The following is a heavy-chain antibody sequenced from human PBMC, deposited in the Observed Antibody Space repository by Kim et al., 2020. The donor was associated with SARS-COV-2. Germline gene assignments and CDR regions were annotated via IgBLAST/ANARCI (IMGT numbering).Heavy chain of an antibody. CDR2: INAGNGNT. D-gene: IGHD6-19*01. V-gene: IGHV1-3*01. Sequence: ASVKVSCKASGYTFTSYAMHWVRQAPGQRLEWMGWINAGNGNTKYSQKFQGRVTITRDTSASTAYMELSSLRSEDTAVYYCARDPRSGYSSGWAGTFDYWGQGTLVTVSS. CDR3: ARDPRSGYSSGWAGTFDY. CDR1: GYTFTSYA. J-gene: IGHJ4*02.